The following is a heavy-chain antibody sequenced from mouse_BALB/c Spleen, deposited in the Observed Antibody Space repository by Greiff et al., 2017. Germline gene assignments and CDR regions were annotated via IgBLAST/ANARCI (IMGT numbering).Heavy chain of an antibody. V-gene: IGHV2-9*02. D-gene: IGHD4-1*01. CDR2: IWAGGST. J-gene: IGHJ4*01. CDR1: GFSLTSYG. Sequence: VKLVESGPGLVAPSQSLSITCTVSGFSLTSYGVHWVRQPPGKGLEWLGVIWAGGSTNYNSALMSRLSISKDNSKSQVFLKMNSLQTDDTAMYYWARVWDFYYHAMDYRGPGNSGNGPS. CDR3: ARVWDFYYHAMDY.